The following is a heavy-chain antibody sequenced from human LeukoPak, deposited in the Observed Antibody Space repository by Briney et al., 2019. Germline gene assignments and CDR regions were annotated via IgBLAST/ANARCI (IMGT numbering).Heavy chain of an antibody. D-gene: IGHD2-2*01. CDR2: VRSKANGYAT. Sequence: GGSLRLSCAASGFSFSGSAMHWVRQASGKGLEWLGRVRSKANGYATAYAASVKGRFTILRDDSKNMAYLQMSSLKTEDTAVYYCARPYCSSTTCYEYSAFDIWGQGTMVTVSS. J-gene: IGHJ3*02. CDR3: ARPYCSSTTCYEYSAFDI. CDR1: GFSFSGSA. V-gene: IGHV3-73*01.